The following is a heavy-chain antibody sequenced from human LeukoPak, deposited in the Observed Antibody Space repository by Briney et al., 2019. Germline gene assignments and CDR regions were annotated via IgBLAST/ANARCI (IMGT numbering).Heavy chain of an antibody. D-gene: IGHD4-17*01. V-gene: IGHV1-46*01. CDR3: ARDLSNDGESWWFDP. J-gene: IGHJ5*02. CDR2: INPDGGYT. Sequence: ASVKVSCKTSGYSFTRHWIHWVRQAPGQGLEWVGIINPDGGYTVYAQKFQGRVSVTRDMSSSTVYMELSRLRYEDTAVYYCARDLSNDGESWWFDPWGQGTLVSVSA. CDR1: GYSFTRHW.